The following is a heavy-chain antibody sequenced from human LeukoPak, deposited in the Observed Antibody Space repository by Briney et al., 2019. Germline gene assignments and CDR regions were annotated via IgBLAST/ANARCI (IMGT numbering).Heavy chain of an antibody. V-gene: IGHV4-39*01. J-gene: IGHJ6*02. CDR3: ARHLYSGSYFFDYYYGMDV. CDR1: GGSISSSSYD. Sequence: PSETLSLTCTVSGGSISSSSYDWGWIRQPPGKGLEWIGSIYYSGSTYYNPSLKSRVTISVDTSKNQFSLKLSSVTAADTAVYYCARHLYSGSYFFDYYYGMDVWGQGTTVTVSS. D-gene: IGHD1-26*01. CDR2: IYYSGST.